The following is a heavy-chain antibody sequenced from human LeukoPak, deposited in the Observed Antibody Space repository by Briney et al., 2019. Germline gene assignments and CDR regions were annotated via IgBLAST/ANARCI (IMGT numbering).Heavy chain of an antibody. CDR3: ARGSTYDILTGYYQPDYFDY. D-gene: IGHD3-9*01. V-gene: IGHV3-13*04. Sequence: GGSLRLSCAASGFTFSSYDMHWVRQATGKGLEWVSAIGTAGDTYCPGSVKGRFTISRENAKNSLYLQMNSLRAGDTAVYYCARGSTYDILTGYYQPDYFDYWGQGTLATVSS. CDR2: IGTAGDT. CDR1: GFTFSSYD. J-gene: IGHJ4*02.